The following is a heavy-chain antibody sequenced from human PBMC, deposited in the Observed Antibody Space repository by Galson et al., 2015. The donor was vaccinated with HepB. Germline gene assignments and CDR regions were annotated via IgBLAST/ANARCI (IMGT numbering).Heavy chain of an antibody. Sequence: SLRLSCAASGFTFSSLWMHWVRQAPGKGPVWVSRINTDGTTTNYADSVKGRFTISRDNAKNTLYLQMNGLSADDTAVYYCATAGNYRFDYWGQGTLVTVSS. V-gene: IGHV3-74*01. CDR3: ATAGNYRFDY. D-gene: IGHD1-7*01. CDR1: GFTFSSLW. CDR2: INTDGTTT. J-gene: IGHJ4*02.